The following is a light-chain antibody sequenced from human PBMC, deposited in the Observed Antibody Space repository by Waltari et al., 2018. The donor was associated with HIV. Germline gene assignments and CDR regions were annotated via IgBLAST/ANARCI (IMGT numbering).Light chain of an antibody. J-gene: IGKJ1*01. Sequence: ALTQSPGTLSLSPGERATLSCRASQTISSTYLAWYQQKPGQAPRSLIYGASSRATGIPDRFSGSGSGTDFTLTISSLEPEDCAVYYCQQYIGSPRTFGQGTKVELK. V-gene: IGKV3-20*01. CDR3: QQYIGSPRT. CDR2: GAS. CDR1: QTISSTY.